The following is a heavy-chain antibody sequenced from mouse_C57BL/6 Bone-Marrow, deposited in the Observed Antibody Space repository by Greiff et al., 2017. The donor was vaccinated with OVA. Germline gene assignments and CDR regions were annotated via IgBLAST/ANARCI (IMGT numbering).Heavy chain of an antibody. Sequence: QVQLQQSGSELRSSGSSVKLSCKDFDSEVFPIAYMSWVRQKPGHGFEWIGGILPSIGRTIYGEKFEDKATLDADTLSNTAYLELNSLTSEDSAIYYCARRGPYYGSSYDYWYFDVWGTGTTVTVSS. D-gene: IGHD1-1*01. CDR2: ILPSIGRT. J-gene: IGHJ1*03. CDR3: ARRGPYYGSSYDYWYFDV. V-gene: IGHV15-2*01. CDR1: DSEVFPIAY.